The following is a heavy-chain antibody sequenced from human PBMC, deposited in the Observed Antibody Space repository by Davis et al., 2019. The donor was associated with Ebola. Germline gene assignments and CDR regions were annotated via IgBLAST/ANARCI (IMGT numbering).Heavy chain of an antibody. CDR2: INAGNGNT. Sequence: AASVKVSCKASGYTFISYYMHWVRQAPGQRLEWMGWINAGNGNTNYAQKLQGRVTMTTDTSTSTAYMELRSLRSDDTAVYYCARDGAWVTMVRGQRYGMDVWGQGTTVTVSS. J-gene: IGHJ6*02. CDR3: ARDGAWVTMVRGQRYGMDV. CDR1: GYTFISYY. V-gene: IGHV1-18*04. D-gene: IGHD3-10*01.